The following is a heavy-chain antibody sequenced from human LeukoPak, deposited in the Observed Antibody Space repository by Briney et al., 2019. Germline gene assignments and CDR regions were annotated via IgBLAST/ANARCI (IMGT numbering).Heavy chain of an antibody. Sequence: PGGSLRLSCAASGFAFSSYGMHWVRQPPGKGLEWVAFIRYDGTNNYYADSVKGRFTISRDNSKNTLSLQMNSLRAEDTAVYYCAKDTKLQLNAYYFDYWGQGTLVTVSS. CDR2: IRYDGTNN. D-gene: IGHD3-16*01. CDR1: GFAFSSYG. CDR3: AKDTKLQLNAYYFDY. V-gene: IGHV3-30*02. J-gene: IGHJ4*02.